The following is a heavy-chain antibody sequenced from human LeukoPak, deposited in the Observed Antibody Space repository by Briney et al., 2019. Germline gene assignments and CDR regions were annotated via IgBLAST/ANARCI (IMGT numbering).Heavy chain of an antibody. D-gene: IGHD6-19*01. V-gene: IGHV1-18*01. CDR2: ISAYNGNT. Sequence: GASVKVSCKAPGYTFTSYGISWVRQAPGQGLEWMGWISAYNGNTNYAQKLQGRVTMTTDTSTSTAYMELRSLRSDDTAVYYCARFLAVAPTNWFDPWGQGTLVTVSS. CDR3: ARFLAVAPTNWFDP. J-gene: IGHJ5*02. CDR1: GYTFTSYG.